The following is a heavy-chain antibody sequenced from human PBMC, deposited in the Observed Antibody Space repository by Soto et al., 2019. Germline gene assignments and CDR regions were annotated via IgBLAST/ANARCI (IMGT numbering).Heavy chain of an antibody. Sequence: SETLSLTCTVSGGSISSHYWSWIRQPPGKGLEWIGYIYYSGSTNYNPSLKSRVTISVDTSKNQFSLKLSSVTAVDTAVYYCARVFGYSSTPGFDPWGQGTLVTVSS. CDR1: GGSISSHY. CDR3: ARVFGYSSTPGFDP. D-gene: IGHD6-13*01. J-gene: IGHJ5*02. V-gene: IGHV4-59*11. CDR2: IYYSGST.